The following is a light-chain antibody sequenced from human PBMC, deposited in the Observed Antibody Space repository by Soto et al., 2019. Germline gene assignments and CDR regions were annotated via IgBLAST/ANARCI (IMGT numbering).Light chain of an antibody. V-gene: IGKV3-11*01. CDR3: QQRSNWPVT. CDR2: DAS. J-gene: IGKJ5*01. Sequence: EIVLTQSPATLSLSPGERATLSCRASQSVSSYLAWYQQKPGQAPRLLIYDASNRATGIPARFSGSGSGTDFTLTIRSLEPEDFAVYDCQQRSNWPVTFGQGTRLEIK. CDR1: QSVSSY.